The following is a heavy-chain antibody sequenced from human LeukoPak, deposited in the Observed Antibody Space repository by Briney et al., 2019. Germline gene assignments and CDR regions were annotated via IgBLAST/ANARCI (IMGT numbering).Heavy chain of an antibody. J-gene: IGHJ6*02. CDR3: AGFWSGYLTYYYYGMDV. V-gene: IGHV3-64D*09. CDR1: GFTFSSYA. CDR2: ISSNGGST. D-gene: IGHD3-3*01. Sequence: GGSLTLSCSASGFTFSSYAMHWVRQAPGKGLEYVSAISSNGGSTFYADSVKGRFTISRDNSKNTLYLQMSSLRAEDTAVYYCAGFWSGYLTYYYYGMDVWGQGTTVTVSS.